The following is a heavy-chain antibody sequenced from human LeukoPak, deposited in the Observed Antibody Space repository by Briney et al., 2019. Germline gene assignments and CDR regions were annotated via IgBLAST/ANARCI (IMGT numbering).Heavy chain of an antibody. CDR1: GFTFDDYG. CDR3: VRAAAGSGDYLVHPFDI. V-gene: IGHV3-20*04. Sequence: PGGSLRLSCAASGFTFDDYGMSWVRQAPGKGLEWVSGINWNGGRTGYADSVKGRFSISRDNAKNSLYLQMNSLRVEDTALYYCVRAAAGSGDYLVHPFDIWGQGTMVTVSS. CDR2: INWNGGRT. J-gene: IGHJ3*02. D-gene: IGHD1-26*01.